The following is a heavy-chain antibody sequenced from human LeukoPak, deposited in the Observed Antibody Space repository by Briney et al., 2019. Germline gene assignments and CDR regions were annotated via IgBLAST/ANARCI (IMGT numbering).Heavy chain of an antibody. CDR2: IYYSGST. Sequence: RASVTLSLTCTVSGGSISNYYWSWIRQPPGKGLEWIGSIYYSGSTYYNPSLKSRVTISVDTSKNQFSLKLSSVTAADTAVYYCASIAAASWDYWGQGTLVTVSS. CDR1: GGSISNYY. V-gene: IGHV4-39*01. J-gene: IGHJ4*02. D-gene: IGHD6-25*01. CDR3: ASIAAASWDY.